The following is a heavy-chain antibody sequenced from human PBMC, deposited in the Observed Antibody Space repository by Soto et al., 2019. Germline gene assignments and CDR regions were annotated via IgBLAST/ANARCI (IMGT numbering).Heavy chain of an antibody. J-gene: IGHJ4*02. V-gene: IGHV1-69*13. Sequence: ASVKVSCKASGGTFSTFGISWVRQAPGQGLEWMGGIIPFFGTARYSQKFEDRITITADESTNTVYMDLRSLTSEDTAIYYCAKSAPMDAGDKYYYDFWGQGALVTVSS. CDR2: IIPFFGTA. D-gene: IGHD4-17*01. CDR1: GGTFSTFG. CDR3: AKSAPMDAGDKYYYDF.